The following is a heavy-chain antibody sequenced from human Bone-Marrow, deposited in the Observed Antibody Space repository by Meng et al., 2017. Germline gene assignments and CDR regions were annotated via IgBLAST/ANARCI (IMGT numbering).Heavy chain of an antibody. CDR1: GGTFSSYA. D-gene: IGHD1-26*01. V-gene: IGHV1-69*13. J-gene: IGHJ3*02. CDR2: IIPIFGTA. CDR3: ARDLFPSGSYSNPNAFDI. Sequence: SVKVSCKASGGTFSSYAISWVRQAPGQGLEWMGGIIPIFGTANYAQKFQGRVTITADESTSTAYRELSSLRSEDTAVYYCARDLFPSGSYSNPNAFDIWGQGTMVTVSS.